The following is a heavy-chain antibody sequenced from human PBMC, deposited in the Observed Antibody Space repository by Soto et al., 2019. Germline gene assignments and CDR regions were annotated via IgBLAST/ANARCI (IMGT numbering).Heavy chain of an antibody. CDR2: IYYSGST. V-gene: IGHV4-59*11. D-gene: IGHD2-15*01. CDR1: GGSIRNHF. CDR3: ARSRSCYSDIDV. J-gene: IGHJ6*02. Sequence: QVQLQESGPGLVKPSETLALTCSVSGGSIRNHFWSWIRHPPGKGLEWIGFIYYSGSTNYNPSLQSRVTISLDTSKNQFSLRLSSVTAADTAVYYCARSRSCYSDIDVWCRGTTVRVSS.